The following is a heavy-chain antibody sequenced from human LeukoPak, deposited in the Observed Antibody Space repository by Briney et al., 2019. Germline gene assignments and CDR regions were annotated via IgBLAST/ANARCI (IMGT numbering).Heavy chain of an antibody. Sequence: PSETLSLTCTVSGGSISRSDYYWSWIRQSPGRGLEWIGYIYFSGSAYYNPSLKSRVVISVDTSKSQFSLQLNSVTAADTAIYSCARVHYGANSPAWYFDLWGRGTLVTVSS. CDR3: ARVHYGANSPAWYFDL. V-gene: IGHV4-30-4*01. J-gene: IGHJ2*01. CDR1: GGSISRSDYY. CDR2: IYFSGSA. D-gene: IGHD4-23*01.